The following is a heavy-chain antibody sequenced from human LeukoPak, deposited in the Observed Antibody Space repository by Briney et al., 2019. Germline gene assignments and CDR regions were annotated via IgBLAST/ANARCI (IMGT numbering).Heavy chain of an antibody. CDR3: AKDRELPYFDT. CDR1: GFTFSSYA. CDR2: IGGSGDFK. D-gene: IGHD1-7*01. Sequence: GGSLTLSCEASGFTFSSYAVNWVRQPPGKGLEWVSGIGGSGDFKYYADSVKGRFTTSRDNSKNTLYLQMNSLRVEDTAVYYCAKDRELPYFDTWGQGTLVTVSS. V-gene: IGHV3-23*01. J-gene: IGHJ4*02.